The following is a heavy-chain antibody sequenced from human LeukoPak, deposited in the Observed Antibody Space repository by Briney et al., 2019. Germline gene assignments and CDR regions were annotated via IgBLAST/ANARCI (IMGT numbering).Heavy chain of an antibody. Sequence: GGSLRLSCAASGFTFDAYAMRWVRQAPGKGLDWVSGISYNSDTIAYADSVKGRFTISRDNAKNSLYLQMNSLRAEDTALYYCAKDYCGGDCYSGWYFDLWGRGTLVTVSS. V-gene: IGHV3-9*01. J-gene: IGHJ2*01. D-gene: IGHD2-21*02. CDR1: GFTFDAYA. CDR3: AKDYCGGDCYSGWYFDL. CDR2: ISYNSDTI.